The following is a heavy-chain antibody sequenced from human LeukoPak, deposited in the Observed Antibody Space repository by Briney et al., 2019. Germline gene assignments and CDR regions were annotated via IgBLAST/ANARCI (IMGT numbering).Heavy chain of an antibody. CDR3: AKDRYYGDYYFDY. CDR1: GFTFSSYW. CDR2: ISYDGSNK. V-gene: IGHV3-30*18. D-gene: IGHD4-17*01. J-gene: IGHJ4*02. Sequence: GGSLRLSCAASGFTFSSYWMSWVRQAPGKGLEWVAVISYDGSNKYYADSVKGRFTISRDNSKNTLYLQMNSLRAEDTAVCYCAKDRYYGDYYFDYWGQGTLVTVSS.